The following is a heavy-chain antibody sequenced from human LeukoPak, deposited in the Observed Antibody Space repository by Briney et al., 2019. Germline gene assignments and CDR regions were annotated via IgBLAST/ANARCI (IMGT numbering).Heavy chain of an antibody. Sequence: GGSLRLSCAPSGFTFSSYWMHSVRQAPGGRLLWVSRINTDGSSTIYADSVKGRFTISRDNAKNTLYLQMNSLRAEDTAVYYCARDLTGSVHDYWGQGTLVTVSS. CDR2: INTDGSST. CDR1: GFTFSSYW. J-gene: IGHJ4*02. V-gene: IGHV3-74*01. D-gene: IGHD3-10*01. CDR3: ARDLTGSVHDY.